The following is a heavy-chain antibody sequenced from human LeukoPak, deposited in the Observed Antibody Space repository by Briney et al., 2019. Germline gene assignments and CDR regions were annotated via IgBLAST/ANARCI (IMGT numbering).Heavy chain of an antibody. J-gene: IGHJ4*02. D-gene: IGHD3-10*01. V-gene: IGHV4-59*08. CDR2: ISYSGST. CDR1: GATISSYY. CDR3: ARHPELYFFDY. Sequence: SETLSLTCTVSGATISSYYWSWLRPPPGKGLEWIGYISYSGSTNYNPSLKSRVTISADTSNNQVSLTLSSVTAADTAVYYCARHPELYFFDYWGQGTLVTVSS.